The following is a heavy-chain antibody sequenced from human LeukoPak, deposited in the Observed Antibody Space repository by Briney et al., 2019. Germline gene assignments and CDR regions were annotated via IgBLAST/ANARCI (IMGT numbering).Heavy chain of an antibody. CDR1: GLTFSSYA. J-gene: IGHJ4*02. D-gene: IGHD2-21*02. V-gene: IGHV3-23*01. CDR2: ISGSGGST. Sequence: QSGGSLRLSCAASGLTFSSYAMSWVRQAPGKGLEWVSAISGSGGSTYYADSVKGRFTISRDNSKNPLYLQMNSLRAEDTAVYYCAKDGVEYCGGDCPFDYWGQGTLVTVSS. CDR3: AKDGVEYCGGDCPFDY.